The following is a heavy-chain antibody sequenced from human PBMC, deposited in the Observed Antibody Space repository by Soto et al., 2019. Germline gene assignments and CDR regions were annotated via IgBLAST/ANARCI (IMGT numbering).Heavy chain of an antibody. J-gene: IGHJ4*02. Sequence: QVQLVQSGAEVKKPGASVKVSCKASGYTFTSYSMHWVRQAPGQRLEWMGWINAAKGDTQYSQKLNDRVTITRDTSASTACMELSSLRVEDTAVYYCARGTCSGGSCYSFHFDYWGQGTLVTVSS. V-gene: IGHV1-3*01. CDR3: ARGTCSGGSCYSFHFDY. CDR2: INAAKGDT. CDR1: GYTFTSYS. D-gene: IGHD2-15*01.